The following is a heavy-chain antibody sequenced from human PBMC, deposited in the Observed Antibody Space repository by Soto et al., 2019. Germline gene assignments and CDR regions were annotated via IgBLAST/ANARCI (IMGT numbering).Heavy chain of an antibody. J-gene: IGHJ6*02. D-gene: IGHD3-22*01. Sequence: XGSLILSFSASGFTFSSYSMDWVRQAPGRGLEWVSSISSSSSYIYYADSVKGRFAISRDNAKNSLYLQMNSLRAEDTAVYYCARGSKYDSRGYSDSDYYYYGMDFWGQGTTVTVS. CDR1: GFTFSSYS. V-gene: IGHV3-21*01. CDR3: ARGSKYDSRGYSDSDYYYYGMDF. CDR2: ISSSSSYI.